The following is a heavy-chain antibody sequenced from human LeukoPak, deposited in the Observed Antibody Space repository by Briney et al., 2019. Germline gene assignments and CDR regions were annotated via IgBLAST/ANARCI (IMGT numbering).Heavy chain of an antibody. J-gene: IGHJ6*02. CDR2: INSDGSTT. CDR3: TRVGTTSNFYYYYGMDV. CDR1: GFTFSSYW. D-gene: IGHD2/OR15-2a*01. V-gene: IGHV3-74*01. Sequence: GGSLRLSCAASGFTFSSYWMYWVRQAPGKGLVWVSRINSDGSTTSYADSVKGRFTISRDNAKNTLYLQMNSLRAEDTAVYYCTRVGTTSNFYYYYGMDVWGQGTTVTVSS.